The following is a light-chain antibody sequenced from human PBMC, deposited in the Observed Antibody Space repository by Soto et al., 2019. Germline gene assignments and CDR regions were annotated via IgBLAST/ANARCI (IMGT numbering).Light chain of an antibody. V-gene: IGKV3-15*01. CDR1: QSVSSN. CDR2: GAS. Sequence: ELVITQSPATPSVSPGERAKLSRQASQSVSSNLAWYQQKPGQAPRLLIYGASTRATGIPARFSGSGSGTEFTLTISSLQSEDFAVYYCQQYNSWPLTFGGGTKVDIK. J-gene: IGKJ4*01. CDR3: QQYNSWPLT.